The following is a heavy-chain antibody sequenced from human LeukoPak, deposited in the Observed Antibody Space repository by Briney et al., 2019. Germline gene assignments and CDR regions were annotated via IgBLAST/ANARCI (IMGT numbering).Heavy chain of an antibody. CDR2: ITYDGRT. Sequence: SETLSLTCAVLGGSFDGYYWSWIRQSPGKGLEWIGEITYDGRTKYNPSLRSRVSISVDTSKIQFSLNLTSVTAADTAIYYCARGLASGYPPIPFDYWGQGTQVTVSS. CDR3: ARGLASGYPPIPFDY. CDR1: GGSFDGYY. D-gene: IGHD3-3*01. J-gene: IGHJ4*02. V-gene: IGHV4-34*01.